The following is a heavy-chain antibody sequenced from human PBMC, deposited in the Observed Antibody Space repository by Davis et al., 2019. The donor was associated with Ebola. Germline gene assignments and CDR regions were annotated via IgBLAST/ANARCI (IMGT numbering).Heavy chain of an antibody. CDR2: TYYRSKWYN. CDR1: GDSVSSNSAA. CDR3: AREFLVDSSGAHFDY. D-gene: IGHD6-19*01. J-gene: IGHJ4*02. Sequence: HSQTLSLTCAISGDSVSSNSAAWNWIRQSPSRGLEWLGRTYYRSKWYNDYAVSVKSRIIINPDTSKNQFSLQLNSVTPEDTAVYYCAREFLVDSSGAHFDYWGQGTLVTVSS. V-gene: IGHV6-1*01.